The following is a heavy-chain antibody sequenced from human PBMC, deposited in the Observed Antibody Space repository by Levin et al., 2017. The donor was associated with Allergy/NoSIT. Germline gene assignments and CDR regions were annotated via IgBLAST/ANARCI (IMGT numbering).Heavy chain of an antibody. Sequence: PGGSLRLSCAASGFTFSSYGMHWVRQAPGKGLEWVAVIWYDGSNKYYADSVKGRFTISRDNSKNTLYLQMNSLRAEDTAVYYCARDGLRTSHQRRAFDIWGQGTMVTVSS. D-gene: IGHD2-2*01. CDR2: IWYDGSNK. CDR1: GFTFSSYG. CDR3: ARDGLRTSHQRRAFDI. V-gene: IGHV3-33*01. J-gene: IGHJ3*02.